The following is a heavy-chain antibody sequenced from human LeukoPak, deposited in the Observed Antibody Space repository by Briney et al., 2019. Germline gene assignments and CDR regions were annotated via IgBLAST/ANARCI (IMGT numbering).Heavy chain of an antibody. V-gene: IGHV3-23*01. D-gene: IGHD5-18*01. Sequence: GGSLRLSCAASGFTFSNYAMSWVRQAPGKGLEWVSAISGSGGSTYYADSVKGRFTISRDNSKNTLYLQMNSLRAEDTAVYYCAKDPVGFSYGYVDYWGQGTLVTVSS. J-gene: IGHJ4*02. CDR2: ISGSGGST. CDR1: GFTFSNYA. CDR3: AKDPVGFSYGYVDY.